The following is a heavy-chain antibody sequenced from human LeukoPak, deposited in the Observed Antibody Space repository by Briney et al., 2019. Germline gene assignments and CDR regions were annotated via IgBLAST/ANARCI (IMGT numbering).Heavy chain of an antibody. Sequence: GGSLRLSCAASGFTFDDYAMHWDRQAPGKGLEWVSGISWNSGSIGYADSVKGRFTISRDNAKNSLYLQMNSLRAEDTALYYCAKDMATQTYYYYGMDVWGQGTTVTVSS. CDR3: AKDMATQTYYYYGMDV. V-gene: IGHV3-9*01. J-gene: IGHJ6*02. D-gene: IGHD5-12*01. CDR1: GFTFDDYA. CDR2: ISWNSGSI.